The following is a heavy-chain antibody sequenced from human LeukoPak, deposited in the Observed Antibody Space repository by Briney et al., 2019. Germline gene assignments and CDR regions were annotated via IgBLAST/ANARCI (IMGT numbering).Heavy chain of an antibody. CDR1: GYTFTGYY. J-gene: IGHJ3*02. D-gene: IGHD3-3*01. V-gene: IGHV1-2*02. CDR3: ARGLKYYDFWSGYEGPDAFDI. CDR2: INPNSGGT. Sequence: ASVKVSCKASGYTFTGYYMHWVRQAPGQGLEWMGWINPNSGGTNYAQKFQGRVTMTRDTSISTVYMELSRLRSDDTAVYYCARGLKYYDFWSGYEGPDAFDIWGQGTMVIVSS.